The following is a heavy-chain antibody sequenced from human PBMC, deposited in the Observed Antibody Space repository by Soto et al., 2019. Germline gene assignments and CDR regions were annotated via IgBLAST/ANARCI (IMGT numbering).Heavy chain of an antibody. V-gene: IGHV1-18*01. D-gene: IGHD3-10*01. CDR2: INPNNGDT. J-gene: IGHJ6*03. CDR1: GYTLTNYC. CDR3: ARGSGSYDSYYYYYYMDV. Sequence: ASVKVSCKASGYTLTNYCINWVRQAPGQGLEWMGWINPNNGDTHYTQKLQGRVTMTTDTSISTAYMELRGLRSDDTAVYYCARGSGSYDSYYYYYYMDVWAKGTTVTVSS.